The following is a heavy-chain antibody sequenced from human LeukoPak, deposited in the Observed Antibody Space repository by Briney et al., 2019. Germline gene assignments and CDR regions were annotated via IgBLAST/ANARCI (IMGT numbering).Heavy chain of an antibody. J-gene: IGHJ4*02. CDR1: GFTFNSYT. CDR3: ATDYYASGSLSH. CDR2: ISSSGSYI. Sequence: PGGSLRLSCTASGFTFNSYTMNWVRQAPGKGLEWVSSISSSGSYIYYTDSVKGRFTISRDNAKNSLYLQMNSLGAEDTAVYYCATDYYASGSLSHWGQGTLVTVSS. D-gene: IGHD3-10*01. V-gene: IGHV3-21*01.